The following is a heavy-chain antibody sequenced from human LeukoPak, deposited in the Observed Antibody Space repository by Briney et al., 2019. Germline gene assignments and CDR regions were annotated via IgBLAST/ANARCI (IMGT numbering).Heavy chain of an antibody. V-gene: IGHV1-18*01. Sequence: GASVTVSCKASGYTFTSYGISWVRQAPGQGLEWMGWISAYNGNTNYAQKLQGRVTMTPDTSTSTAYMELRSLRSDDTAVYYGARVFMTTVPFDYWGQGTLVTVSS. D-gene: IGHD4-11*01. CDR3: ARVFMTTVPFDY. CDR2: ISAYNGNT. J-gene: IGHJ4*02. CDR1: GYTFTSYG.